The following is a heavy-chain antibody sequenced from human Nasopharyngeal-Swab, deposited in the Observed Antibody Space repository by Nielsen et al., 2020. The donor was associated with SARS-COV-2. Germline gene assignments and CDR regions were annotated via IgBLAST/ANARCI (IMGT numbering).Heavy chain of an antibody. V-gene: IGHV3-21*01. D-gene: IGHD3-10*01. J-gene: IGHJ4*02. Sequence: GESLKISCAASGFTVRNDGMNWDRQAPGKGLEWVSSISSSSSYIYYADSVKGRFTISRDNAKNSLYLQMNSLRAEDTAVYYCARDPGRWVRGVYYWGQGTLVTVSS. CDR3: ARDPGRWVRGVYY. CDR2: ISSSSSYI. CDR1: GFTVRNDG.